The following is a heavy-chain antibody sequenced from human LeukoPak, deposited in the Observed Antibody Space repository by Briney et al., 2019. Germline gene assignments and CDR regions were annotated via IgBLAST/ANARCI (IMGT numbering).Heavy chain of an antibody. Sequence: SETLSLTCTVSGGSISSYYWSWIRQPPGKGLEWIGDIYYTGSTNYNPSLKSRVTMSVDTSKNQFSLKPRSVTAADTAVYYCARDAGAGTTSHRYFYYYYGLDVWGQGTTVTVSS. CDR3: ARDAGAGTTSHRYFYYYYGLDV. J-gene: IGHJ6*02. V-gene: IGHV4-59*01. CDR2: IYYTGST. D-gene: IGHD1-14*01. CDR1: GGSISSYY.